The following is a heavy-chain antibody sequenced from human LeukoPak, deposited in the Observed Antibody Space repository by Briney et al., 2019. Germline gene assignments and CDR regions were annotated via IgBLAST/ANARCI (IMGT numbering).Heavy chain of an antibody. CDR1: GFTFSTYG. CDR2: ISYDGSNK. J-gene: IGHJ4*02. Sequence: PGRSLRLSCAASGFTFSTYGMHWVRQAPDKGLEWVAVISYDGSNKYYADSVKGRFTISRDNSKNTLYLQMNSLRAEDTAVYYCAKDYGDFVVGCSGYWGQGTLVTVSS. V-gene: IGHV3-30*18. D-gene: IGHD4-17*01. CDR3: AKDYGDFVVGCSGY.